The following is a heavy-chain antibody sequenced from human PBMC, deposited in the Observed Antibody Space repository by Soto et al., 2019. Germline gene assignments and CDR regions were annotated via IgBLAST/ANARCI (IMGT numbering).Heavy chain of an antibody. J-gene: IGHJ3*02. V-gene: IGHV1-8*01. CDR1: GYTFTSYD. CDR2: MNPNSGKT. CDR3: ARVSSSWYEGRSAFDI. Sequence: ASVKVSCKASGYTFTSYDINWVRQATGQGLEWMGWMNPNSGKTGYAQKFQGRVTMTRNTSISTAYMELSSLRSEDTAVYYCARVSSSWYEGRSAFDIWGQGTMVTVSS. D-gene: IGHD6-13*01.